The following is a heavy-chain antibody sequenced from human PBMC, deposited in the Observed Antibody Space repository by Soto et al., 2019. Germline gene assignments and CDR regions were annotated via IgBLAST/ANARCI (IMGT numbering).Heavy chain of an antibody. V-gene: IGHV4-4*02. Sequence: SDTLSLTCAVSGDPISSSKWWTWVRQTPGKGLEWIGKIDQNGITNYNPSLESRVTILKDNSKNQLSLKLTSVTAVDSAVYYCARLNRDYYYYGMDVWGQGATVTVSS. CDR1: GDPISSSKW. J-gene: IGHJ6*02. CDR3: ARLNRDYYYYGMDV. CDR2: IDQNGIT.